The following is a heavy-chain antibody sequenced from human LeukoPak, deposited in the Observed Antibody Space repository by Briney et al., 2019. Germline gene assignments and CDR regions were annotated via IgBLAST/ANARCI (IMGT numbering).Heavy chain of an antibody. D-gene: IGHD6-13*01. Sequence: PSETLSLTCAVSGGSISSSNWWSWVRQPPGKGLEWIGEIYHSGSTNYNPSLKSRVTISVDKSKNQFSLKLSSVTAADTAVYYCARGVRGSSWLSFDYWGQGTLVIVSS. CDR1: GGSISSSNW. V-gene: IGHV4-4*02. J-gene: IGHJ4*02. CDR2: IYHSGST. CDR3: ARGVRGSSWLSFDY.